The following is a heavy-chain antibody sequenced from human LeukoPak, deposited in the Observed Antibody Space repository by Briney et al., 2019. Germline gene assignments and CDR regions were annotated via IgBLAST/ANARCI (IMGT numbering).Heavy chain of an antibody. CDR3: ARGPARVRRFLEWLLSSWFDP. Sequence: GASVKVSSKASGYTFTSYDINWVRQATGQGLEWMGWMNPNSGNTGYAQKFQGRVTMTRNTSISTAYMELSSLRSEDTAVYYCARGPARVRRFLEWLLSSWFDPWGQGTLVTVSS. D-gene: IGHD3-3*01. CDR1: GYTFTSYD. CDR2: MNPNSGNT. V-gene: IGHV1-8*01. J-gene: IGHJ5*02.